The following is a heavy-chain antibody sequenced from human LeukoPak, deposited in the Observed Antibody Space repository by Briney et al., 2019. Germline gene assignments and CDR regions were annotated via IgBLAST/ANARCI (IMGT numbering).Heavy chain of an antibody. Sequence: GGSLRLSCAASGFSVRSNYMSWVRQAPGKGLEWVAVIYSGGRTNYADSVKGRFTISSDDSKDTLYLQMNSLRAEDTAVYYCARDRLLYGSGNYVWGQGTTVTVSS. D-gene: IGHD3-10*01. V-gene: IGHV3-66*01. J-gene: IGHJ6*02. CDR1: GFSVRSNY. CDR3: ARDRLLYGSGNYV. CDR2: IYSGGRT.